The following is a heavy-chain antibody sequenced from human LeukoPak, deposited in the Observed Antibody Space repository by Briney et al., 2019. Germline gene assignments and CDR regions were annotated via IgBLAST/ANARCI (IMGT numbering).Heavy chain of an antibody. J-gene: IGHJ3*02. CDR1: GGSFSGYY. V-gene: IGHV3-11*04. D-gene: IGHD5-12*01. CDR2: ISSSSSTI. Sequence: LSLTCAVYGGSFSGYYWSWIRQAPGKGLEWVSYISSSSSTIYYADSVKGRFTISRDNAKNSLYLQMNSLRAEDTAVYYCAREDSLVARDPNAFDIWGQGTLVTVSS. CDR3: AREDSLVARDPNAFDI.